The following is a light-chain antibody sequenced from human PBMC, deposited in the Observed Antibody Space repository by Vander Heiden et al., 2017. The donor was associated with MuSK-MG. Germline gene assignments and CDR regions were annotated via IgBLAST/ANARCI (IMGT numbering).Light chain of an antibody. V-gene: IGKV1-33*01. Sequence: DIQMTQSPSSLSASVGDRVTITCQASQDISNYLNWYQQKPGKAPKLLIYDASNLETGVPSRFSGSGSGTDFTFTISSLQPEDVATYYCQQEDNLPIAFGQGTRLDIK. CDR1: QDISNY. CDR3: QQEDNLPIA. CDR2: DAS. J-gene: IGKJ5*01.